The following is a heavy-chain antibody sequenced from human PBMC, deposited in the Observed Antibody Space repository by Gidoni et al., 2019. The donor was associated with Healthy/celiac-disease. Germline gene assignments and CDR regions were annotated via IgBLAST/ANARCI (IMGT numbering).Heavy chain of an antibody. CDR2: ISSSSSYI. J-gene: IGHJ3*02. D-gene: IGHD2-15*01. Sequence: EVQLVESGGGLVQPGGSLSLSCAASGFTFSSYSMNWVRQAPGKGLEWVSSISSSSSYIYYADAVKGRFTISRDNAKNSLYLQMNSLRAEDTAVYYCARDRDIVVVVAAFDIWGQGTMVTVSS. V-gene: IGHV3-21*01. CDR3: ARDRDIVVVVAAFDI. CDR1: GFTFSSYS.